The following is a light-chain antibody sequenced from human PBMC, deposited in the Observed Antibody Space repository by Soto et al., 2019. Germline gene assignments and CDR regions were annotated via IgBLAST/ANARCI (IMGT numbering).Light chain of an antibody. V-gene: IGKV1-9*01. CDR2: AAS. CDR1: QGISSY. CDR3: QPLNNYLPFT. J-gene: IGKJ3*01. Sequence: IQLTQYPSSLSASVGDRVTITCWASQGISSYFAWYQQKPGKAPKLLIYAASTLQSEVTSRFSSSDSGTDCTLTISSLKPEDFATYYCQPLNNYLPFTIGPVTKVDIK.